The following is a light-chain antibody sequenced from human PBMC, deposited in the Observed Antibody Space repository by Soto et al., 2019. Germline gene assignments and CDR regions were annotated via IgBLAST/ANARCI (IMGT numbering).Light chain of an antibody. CDR1: SSNIGAGYD. Sequence: QSVLTQPPSVSGAPGQRVTISCTGSSSNIGAGYDVHWYQQLPGTAPKLFIYDNNNRPSGVPDRFSGSKSGTSASLAITGLQAEDEADYYCQSYDSSLSGYVFGTGTKVTVL. V-gene: IGLV1-40*01. J-gene: IGLJ1*01. CDR2: DNN. CDR3: QSYDSSLSGYV.